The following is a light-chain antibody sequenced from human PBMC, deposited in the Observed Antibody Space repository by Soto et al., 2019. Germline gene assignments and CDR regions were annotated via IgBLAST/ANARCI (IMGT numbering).Light chain of an antibody. CDR1: SSDVGGYNY. CDR2: DVS. V-gene: IGLV2-14*01. J-gene: IGLJ1*01. CDR3: SSYTSSTALGV. Sequence: QSVLTQPASVSGSPGQSITISCTGTSSDVGGYNYVSWYQQHPGKAPKLMISDVSDRPSGVSNRFSGSKSGNMASLTISGLQAEDEAEYYCSSYTSSTALGVFGTGTKLTVL.